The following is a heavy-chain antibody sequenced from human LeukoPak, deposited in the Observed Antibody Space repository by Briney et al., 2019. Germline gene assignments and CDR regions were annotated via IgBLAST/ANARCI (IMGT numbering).Heavy chain of an antibody. CDR1: GGSISSYY. CDR3: ARVITIFGDDAFDI. J-gene: IGHJ3*02. V-gene: IGHV4-59*08. Sequence: SETLSLTCTVSGGSISSYYWSWIRQPPGKGLEWIGYIYYSGSTNYNPSLKSRVTISVDTSKNQFSLKLSSVTAADTAVYYCARVITIFGDDAFDIWGQGTMVTVSS. CDR2: IYYSGST. D-gene: IGHD3-3*01.